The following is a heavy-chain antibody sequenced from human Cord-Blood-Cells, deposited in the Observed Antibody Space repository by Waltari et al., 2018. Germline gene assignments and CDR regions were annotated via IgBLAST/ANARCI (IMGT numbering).Heavy chain of an antibody. J-gene: IGHJ3*02. CDR1: GYTFTGYY. CDR3: ARATLSGYYDSSGYDAFDI. D-gene: IGHD3-22*01. Sequence: QVQLVQSGAEVKKPGASVKVSCKASGYTFTGYYMHWVRQAPGQGLEWMGWINPNSGGTNCAQKFQGRVTMTRDTSISTAYMELSRLRSDDTAVYYCARATLSGYYDSSGYDAFDIWGQGTMVTVSS. V-gene: IGHV1-2*02. CDR2: INPNSGGT.